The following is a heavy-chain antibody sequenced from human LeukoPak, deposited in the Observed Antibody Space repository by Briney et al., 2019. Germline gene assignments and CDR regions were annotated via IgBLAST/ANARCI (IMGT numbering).Heavy chain of an antibody. Sequence: SETLSLTCTVSGGSISGYYWNWIRQPAGKGLEWIGRIYTSGSTNYNPSLKSRVTMSVDTSKNQFSLKLSSVTAADTAVYYCARQLGGSGSYSYFDYWGQGTLVTVSS. CDR2: IYTSGST. D-gene: IGHD3-10*01. V-gene: IGHV4-4*07. CDR3: ARQLGGSGSYSYFDY. J-gene: IGHJ4*02. CDR1: GGSISGYY.